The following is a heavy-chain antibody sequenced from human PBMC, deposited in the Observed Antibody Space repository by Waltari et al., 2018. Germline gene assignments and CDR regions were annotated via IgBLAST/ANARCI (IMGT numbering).Heavy chain of an antibody. J-gene: IGHJ4*02. CDR3: ARDLVGSGWSIDY. CDR2: IPPHTGGT. CDR1: GYTFTRHY. D-gene: IGHD6-19*01. V-gene: IGHV1-2*06. Sequence: QVQLVQSGAEVKEPGASVKVSCKASGYTFTRHYRHWVRQAPGQGLEWMGRIPPHTGGTYYSQKFQGRVTMTRDMSITTAYMEVSSLRSDDTAVYYCARDLVGSGWSIDYWGQGTLVTVSS.